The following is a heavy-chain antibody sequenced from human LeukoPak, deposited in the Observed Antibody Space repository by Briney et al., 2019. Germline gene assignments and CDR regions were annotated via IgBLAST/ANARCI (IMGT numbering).Heavy chain of an antibody. J-gene: IGHJ4*02. CDR2: MNPNSGNS. CDR1: GYTFTKYD. V-gene: IGHV1-8*01. Sequence: ASVKVSCKASGYTFTKYDIYWVRQATGQGLEWMSWMNPNSGNSGSAQTFQDRVTMTRNTSMSSAYMELSSLQSEDTAVYYCARGSFSPWTTQSYFDYWGQGTLVTVSS. CDR3: ARGSFSPWTTQSYFDY. D-gene: IGHD1-14*01.